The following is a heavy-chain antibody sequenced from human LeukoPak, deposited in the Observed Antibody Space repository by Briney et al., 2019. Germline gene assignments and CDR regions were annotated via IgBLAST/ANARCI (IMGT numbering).Heavy chain of an antibody. Sequence: PSETLSLTCTVSGGSISSYYWNWIRQPPGKGLEWIGYIYYSGSTNYNPSLKSRVTISVDTSKNQFSLKLSSVTAADTAVYYCARFQRENYYDSSGYYYFDYWGQGTLVTVSS. CDR2: IYYSGST. J-gene: IGHJ4*02. CDR1: GGSISSYY. D-gene: IGHD3-22*01. CDR3: ARFQRENYYDSSGYYYFDY. V-gene: IGHV4-59*01.